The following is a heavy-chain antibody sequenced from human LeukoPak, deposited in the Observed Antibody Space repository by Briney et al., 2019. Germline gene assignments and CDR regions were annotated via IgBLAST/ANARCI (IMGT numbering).Heavy chain of an antibody. D-gene: IGHD1-26*01. CDR3: ATYSGSYYDY. J-gene: IGHJ4*02. V-gene: IGHV4-28*05. CDR1: GYFISNGNW. CDR2: IYYTGII. Sequence: SETLSLTCAVSGYFISNGNWWGWIRQPPGQGLEWIGYIYYTGIIYYNPSLKSRVTMSLDTCKNQFSLKLTSVTAVDTAVYHCATYSGSYYDYWGLGTLVTVSS.